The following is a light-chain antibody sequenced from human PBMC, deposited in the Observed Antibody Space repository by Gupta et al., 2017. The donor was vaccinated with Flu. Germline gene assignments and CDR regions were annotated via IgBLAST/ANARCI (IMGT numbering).Light chain of an antibody. J-gene: IGKJ1*01. V-gene: IGKV3-20*01. CDR3: QQYGLSPKT. CDR1: QSVSSNY. Sequence: GTLSLSPGERATLSCRASQSVSSNYLAWYQQKPGQSPRLLIYGASTRATGIPDSFSGSGSGTDFTLTISRLEPEDFAVYYCQQYGLSPKTFGQGTKVEVK. CDR2: GAS.